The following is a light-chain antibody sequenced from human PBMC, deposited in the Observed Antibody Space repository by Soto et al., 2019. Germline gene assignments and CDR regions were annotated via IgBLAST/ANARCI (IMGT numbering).Light chain of an antibody. Sequence: EIVITQSPATLSVSPGERVTLSCRARQSVGSNLAWYQQTPGQAPRVVIYDASTRATVIPARFSGSGSGTEFTLTISSLQPEDFATYCCQQSYRTPHTFGQGRRLEIK. J-gene: IGKJ5*01. CDR3: QQSYRTPHT. V-gene: IGKV3-15*01. CDR1: QSVGSN. CDR2: DAS.